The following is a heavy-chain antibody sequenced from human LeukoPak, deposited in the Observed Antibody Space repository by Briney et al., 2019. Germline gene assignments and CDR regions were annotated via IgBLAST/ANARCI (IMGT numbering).Heavy chain of an antibody. Sequence: GRSLRLSCAPAGFTFSDHYMSWIRHAPGKWLEWVSYIRSSSTHISYTDSVKGRSTIARDAATNSLYLQMNSLRAEDTAVYYFARKKDDHFDYWGQGTLVTVSS. J-gene: IGHJ4*02. CDR1: GFTFSDHY. CDR2: IRSSSTHI. CDR3: ARKKDDHFDY. V-gene: IGHV3-11*03. D-gene: IGHD3-3*01.